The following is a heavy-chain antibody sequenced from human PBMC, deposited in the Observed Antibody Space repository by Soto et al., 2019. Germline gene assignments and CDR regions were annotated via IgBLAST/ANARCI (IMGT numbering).Heavy chain of an antibody. J-gene: IGHJ4*02. CDR1: GGSITRRSSC. D-gene: IGHD3-10*01. Sequence: PSETLSLTCIVSGGSITRRSSCWAWIRQPPGKGREWVGTFYDGNTYHNPSLRSRITIAVDTSKNQFALKLNSVAAADTAFYYCATTRGLAVGGSFDYWGQGMLVTVSS. CDR3: ATTRGLAVGGSFDY. CDR2: FYDGNT. V-gene: IGHV4-39*01.